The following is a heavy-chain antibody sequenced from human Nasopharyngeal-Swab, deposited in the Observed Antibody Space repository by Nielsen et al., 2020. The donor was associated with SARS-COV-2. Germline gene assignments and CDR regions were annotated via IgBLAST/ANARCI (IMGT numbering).Heavy chain of an antibody. Sequence: GESLKISCAASGFTFSSYEMNWVRQAPGKGLEWVSYISSSGSTIYYADSVKGRFTISRDNAKNSLYLQMNSLRAEDTAVYYCARVVPFVLPRRGHWYFDLWGRGTLVTVSS. CDR1: GFTFSSYE. CDR3: ARVVPFVLPRRGHWYFDL. D-gene: IGHD2-15*01. V-gene: IGHV3-48*03. CDR2: ISSSGSTI. J-gene: IGHJ2*01.